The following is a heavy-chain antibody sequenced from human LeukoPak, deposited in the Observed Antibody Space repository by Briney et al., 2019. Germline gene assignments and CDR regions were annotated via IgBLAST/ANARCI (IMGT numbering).Heavy chain of an antibody. CDR2: ISGSGGST. J-gene: IGHJ4*02. V-gene: IGHV3-23*01. Sequence: QSGGSLRLSCAASGFTFSSYAMSWVRQAPGKGLEWVSVISGSGGSTYYADSVKGRFTISRDKSKNTLYLQMNSLRAEDTALYYCAKAYYDILTAADYWGQGTLVTVSS. CDR3: AKAYYDILTAADY. D-gene: IGHD3-9*01. CDR1: GFTFSSYA.